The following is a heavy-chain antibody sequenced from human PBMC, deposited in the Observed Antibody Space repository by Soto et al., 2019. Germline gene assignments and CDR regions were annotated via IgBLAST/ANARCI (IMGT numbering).Heavy chain of an antibody. CDR1: GHTFSSYY. CDR3: ARDQMYCTGGRCYPLFDP. J-gene: IGHJ5*02. D-gene: IGHD2-15*01. Sequence: ASVKVSCKASGHTFSSYYMHWVRQAPGQGLEWMGIINPSGGSTRYAQKFQGRVTMTRDTSTSTVYMEMSSLTSEDTAVYYCARDQMYCTGGRCYPLFDPWGQGTLVTVGS. V-gene: IGHV1-46*01. CDR2: INPSGGST.